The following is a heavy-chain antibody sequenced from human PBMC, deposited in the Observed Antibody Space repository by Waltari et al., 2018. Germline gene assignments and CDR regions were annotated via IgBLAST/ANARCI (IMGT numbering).Heavy chain of an antibody. CDR2: IYYSGTIT. V-gene: IGHV4-34*01. Sequence: QVQLQQWGAGLLKPSETLSLTCGVFGGSLRGSYCTWIRQPPGKGLEWIGQIYYSGTITNYNPSLKSRVTISIDRSKNQLSLSLTSVTAADTAVYYCARRGCFVGNCYSGVDFWGPGTVVTVSS. CDR3: ARRGCFVGNCYSGVDF. J-gene: IGHJ4*02. CDR1: GGSLRGSY. D-gene: IGHD2-21*02.